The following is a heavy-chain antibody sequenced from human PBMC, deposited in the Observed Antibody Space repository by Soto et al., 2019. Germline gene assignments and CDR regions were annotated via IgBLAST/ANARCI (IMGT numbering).Heavy chain of an antibody. D-gene: IGHD4-17*01. CDR3: AKLVYGDYGVSGY. V-gene: IGHV3-30*18. Sequence: QVQLVESGGGVVQPGRSLRLSCAASGFKFSSSGMQWVRQAPGKGLEWVSFISFDGTNKYYGDSVKGRFTISRDNSENTLYLQMNSLRVEDTAVYYCAKLVYGDYGVSGYWGQGTLVTVSS. CDR2: ISFDGTNK. CDR1: GFKFSSSG. J-gene: IGHJ4*02.